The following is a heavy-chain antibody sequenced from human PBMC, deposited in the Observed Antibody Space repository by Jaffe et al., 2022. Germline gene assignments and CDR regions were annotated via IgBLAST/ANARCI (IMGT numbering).Heavy chain of an antibody. CDR1: GFTFSSYG. V-gene: IGHV3-30*02. Sequence: QVQLVESGGGVVQPGGSLRLSCAASGFTFSSYGMHWVRQAPGKGLEWVAFIRYDGSNKYYADSVKGRFTISRDNSKNTLYLQMNSLRAEDTAVYYCAKGNDYGDYYMDVWGKGTTVTVSS. J-gene: IGHJ6*03. CDR3: AKGNDYGDYYMDV. D-gene: IGHD4-17*01. CDR2: IRYDGSNK.